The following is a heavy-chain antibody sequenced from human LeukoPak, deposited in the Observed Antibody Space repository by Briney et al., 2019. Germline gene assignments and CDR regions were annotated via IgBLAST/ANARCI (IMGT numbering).Heavy chain of an antibody. V-gene: IGHV4-59*08. CDR1: TGSISSYC. D-gene: IGHD3-3*01. Sequence: PSETLSLTCTVSTGSISSYCWSWIRHPPGKGRVWIGYITYSGSTNYNPSLKSRVTISVDTSKNQFSLKLSSVTAADTAVYYCARHYDFWSGFDYWGQGTLVTVSS. CDR2: ITYSGST. CDR3: ARHYDFWSGFDY. J-gene: IGHJ4*02.